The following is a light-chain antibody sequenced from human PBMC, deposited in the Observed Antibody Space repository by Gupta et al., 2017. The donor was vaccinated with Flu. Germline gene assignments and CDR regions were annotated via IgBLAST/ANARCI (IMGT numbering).Light chain of an antibody. CDR1: ELPKQY. V-gene: IGLV3-25*03. CDR3: HSADSGGTRV. J-gene: IGLJ3*02. Sequence: SSTLTQPPSVSVSPGQPARLSCSGNELPKQYAFWYQQRPGQVPTLLIYKDIERTSGIPDRFSGSRSGKTATLTISEVEAEDEADYYCHSADSGGTRVFGGGTKVTVL. CDR2: KDI.